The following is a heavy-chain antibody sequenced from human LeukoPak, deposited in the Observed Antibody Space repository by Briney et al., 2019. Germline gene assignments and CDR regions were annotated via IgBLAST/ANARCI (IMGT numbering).Heavy chain of an antibody. D-gene: IGHD3-22*01. CDR1: GGSISSCSYY. CDR3: ASQYYYDSSGYSY. J-gene: IGHJ4*02. V-gene: IGHV4-39*07. CDR2: IYYSGST. Sequence: PSETLSLTCTVSGGSISSCSYYWGWIRQPPGKGLEWIGSIYYSGSTYYNPSLKSRVTISVDTSKNQFSLKLSSVTAADTAVYYCASQYYYDSSGYSYWGQGTLVTVSS.